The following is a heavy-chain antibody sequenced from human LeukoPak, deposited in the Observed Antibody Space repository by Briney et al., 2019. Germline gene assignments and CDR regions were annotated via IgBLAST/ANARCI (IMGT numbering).Heavy chain of an antibody. CDR3: ARDRHDAFDI. J-gene: IGHJ3*02. CDR2: IYYSGST. V-gene: IGHV4-59*01. Sequence: KPSETLSLTCAVYGGSFSGYYWSWIRQPPGKGLEWIGYIYYSGSTNYNPSLKSRVTISVDTSKNQFSLKLSSVTAADTAVYYCARDRHDAFDIWGQGTMVTVSS. CDR1: GGSFSGYY.